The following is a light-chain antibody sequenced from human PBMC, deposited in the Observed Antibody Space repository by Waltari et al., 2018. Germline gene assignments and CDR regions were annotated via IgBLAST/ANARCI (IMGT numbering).Light chain of an antibody. J-gene: IGLJ2*01. CDR2: GDS. CDR3: CSYAGSSTVK. V-gene: IGLV2-23*01. CDR1: SSDVGRYKL. Sequence: QSALTQPASVSGSPGQSITISCTGTSSDVGRYKLVSGYQQHPGKAPRLMIYGDSTRPSGSSNRFSGSKSGNTASLTISGLQAEDEAAYYCCSYAGSSTVKFGEGTYLTVL.